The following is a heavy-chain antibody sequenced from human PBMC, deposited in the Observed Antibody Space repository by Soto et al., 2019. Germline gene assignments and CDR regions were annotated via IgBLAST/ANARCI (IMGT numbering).Heavy chain of an antibody. D-gene: IGHD2-15*01. CDR3: ARILSAGSTHHWFDP. Sequence: SETLSLTCTVSGGSISSSSYYWGWIRQPPGKGLEWIGSIYYSGSTYYNPSLKSRVTISVDTSKNQFSLKLSSVTAADTAVYYCARILSAGSTHHWFDPWGQGTLVTVSS. CDR2: IYYSGST. J-gene: IGHJ5*02. CDR1: GGSISSSSYY. V-gene: IGHV4-39*01.